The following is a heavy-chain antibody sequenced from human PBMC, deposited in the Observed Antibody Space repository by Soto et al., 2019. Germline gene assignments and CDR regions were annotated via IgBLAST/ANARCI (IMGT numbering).Heavy chain of an antibody. CDR2: ISSSSSTI. CDR3: VRGGAFKIDY. CDR1: GFTVSSYS. J-gene: IGHJ4*02. V-gene: IGHV3-48*02. D-gene: IGHD3-16*01. Sequence: EVQLVESGGRLVQPGGSLRLSCAASGFTVSSYSMNGARQAPGKGLEWVSYISSSSSTIYYADSVKGRFTISRDNAKNSLYLQMNSLRDEDTAVYYCVRGGAFKIDYWGQGTLVTVSS.